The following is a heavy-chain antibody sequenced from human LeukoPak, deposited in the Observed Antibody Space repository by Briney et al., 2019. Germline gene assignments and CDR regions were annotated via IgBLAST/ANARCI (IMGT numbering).Heavy chain of an antibody. D-gene: IGHD3-22*01. V-gene: IGHV3-7*01. CDR3: ASGYYYDSSGSDPS. J-gene: IGHJ5*02. CDR2: IKQDGSEK. Sequence: PGGSLRLSCAASGFTFSSYWMSWVRQAPGKGLEWVANIKQDGSEKYYVDSVKGRFTISRDNAKNSLYLQMNSLRAEDTAVYYCASGYYYDSSGSDPSWGQGTLVTVSS. CDR1: GFTFSSYW.